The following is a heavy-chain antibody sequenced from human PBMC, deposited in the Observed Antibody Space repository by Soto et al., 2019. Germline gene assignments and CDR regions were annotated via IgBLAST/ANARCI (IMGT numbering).Heavy chain of an antibody. D-gene: IGHD3-22*01. CDR1: GYTFTSYD. CDR2: MNPNSGNT. V-gene: IGHV1-8*01. Sequence: GASVKVSCKASGYTFTSYDINWVRQATGQGLEWMGWMNPNSGNTGYAQKFQGRVTMTRSTSISTAYMELSSLRSEDTAVYYCARVSYYYDSSGEYNWFDPWGQGTLVTVSS. J-gene: IGHJ5*02. CDR3: ARVSYYYDSSGEYNWFDP.